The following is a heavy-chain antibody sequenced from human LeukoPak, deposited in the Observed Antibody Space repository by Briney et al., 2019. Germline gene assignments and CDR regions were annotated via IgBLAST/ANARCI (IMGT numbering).Heavy chain of an antibody. CDR3: ARDRGGTDDFWSGYYTGYFDY. Sequence: GGSLRLSCAAAGFTFSSYGMHWVRQAPGKGLEWVTYIRYDGTNKYYADSVKGRFTISRDNSKNTLYLQMNSLRAEDTAVFYCARDRGGTDDFWSGYYTGYFDYWGXXTLXTVSS. V-gene: IGHV3-30*02. J-gene: IGHJ4*01. CDR1: GFTFSSYG. D-gene: IGHD3-3*01. CDR2: IRYDGTNK.